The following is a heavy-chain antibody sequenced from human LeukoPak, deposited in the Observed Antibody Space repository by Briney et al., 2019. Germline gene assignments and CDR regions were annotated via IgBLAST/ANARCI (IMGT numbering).Heavy chain of an antibody. CDR1: GFIFSSYS. CDR3: AREGYSSSGYFDL. CDR2: ISTSSSAI. J-gene: IGHJ2*01. Sequence: GGSLRLSCAASGFIFSSYSMNWVRQAPGKGLEWVSYISTSSSAIYYADSVKGRFTISRDIAKNSLYVQMNSLRAEDTAVYYCAREGYSSSGYFDLWGRGTLVTVSS. V-gene: IGHV3-48*01. D-gene: IGHD6-6*01.